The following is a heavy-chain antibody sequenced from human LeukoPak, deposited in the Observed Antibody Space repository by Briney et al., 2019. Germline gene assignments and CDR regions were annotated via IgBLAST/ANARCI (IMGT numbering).Heavy chain of an antibody. V-gene: IGHV1-8*01. CDR1: GYTFTSYD. CDR3: ARYYDSWSGYLPYYYYGMDV. D-gene: IGHD3-3*01. Sequence: ASVKVSCKASGYTFTSYDINWVRQATRQGLEWMGWMNPNSGNTGYAQKFQGRVTMTRNTSISTAYMELSSLRSEDAAVYYCARYYDSWSGYLPYYYYGMDVWGQGTTVTVSS. CDR2: MNPNSGNT. J-gene: IGHJ6*02.